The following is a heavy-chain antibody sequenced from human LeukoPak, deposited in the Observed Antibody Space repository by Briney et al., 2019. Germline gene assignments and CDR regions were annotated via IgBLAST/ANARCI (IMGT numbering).Heavy chain of an antibody. CDR2: ISYDGTDK. D-gene: IGHD6-19*01. CDR3: ASPNSMAGTHYFHY. Sequence: GGSLRLSCAASGFTFTTFPMHWVRQPPGKGLEWVSVISYDGTDKYYADSVKGRFTISRDNSKSTLYLQMDSLRAEDTAVYYCASPNSMAGTHYFHYWGQGTLVTVSS. CDR1: GFTFTTFP. V-gene: IGHV3-30*04. J-gene: IGHJ4*02.